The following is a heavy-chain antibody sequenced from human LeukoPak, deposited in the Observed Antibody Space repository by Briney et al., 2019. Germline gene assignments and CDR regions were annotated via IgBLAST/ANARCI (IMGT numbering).Heavy chain of an antibody. Sequence: PGGSLRLSCAASGFTFSSYGMNCVRQAPGKGLEWVSYISSSTSSIYYADSVKGRFTISRDNAKNSLYLQMNSLGAEDTAVYYCTRDVATSGWATFYWGPGTLVTVSS. CDR2: ISSSTSSI. V-gene: IGHV3-48*01. CDR1: GFTFSSYG. D-gene: IGHD6-19*01. CDR3: TRDVATSGWATFY. J-gene: IGHJ4*02.